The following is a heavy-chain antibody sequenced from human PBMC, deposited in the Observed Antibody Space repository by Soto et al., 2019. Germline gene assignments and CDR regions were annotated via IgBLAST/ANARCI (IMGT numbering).Heavy chain of an antibody. CDR1: EFTFSNYA. J-gene: IGHJ4*02. CDR2: MSGTAGNT. V-gene: IGHV3-23*01. D-gene: IGHD3-10*01. Sequence: EVQLLESGGGSVQPGGSLRLSCAASEFTFSNYAMTWVRQAPGKGLEWVSTMSGTAGNTYYADSVKGRFTISRDNSKNTLYLQMNSLRAEDPAVYYCAKKYYFGSGSYVFYFDYWGQGTLVTVSS. CDR3: AKKYYFGSGSYVFYFDY.